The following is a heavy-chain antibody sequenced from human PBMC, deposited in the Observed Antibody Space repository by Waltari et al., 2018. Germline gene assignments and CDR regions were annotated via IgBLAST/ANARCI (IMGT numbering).Heavy chain of an antibody. CDR3: ARTPWYRGSYYYFDS. J-gene: IGHJ4*02. V-gene: IGHV5-51*01. D-gene: IGHD1-26*01. CDR1: GYSFTSYW. CDR2: IYPGDSDT. Sequence: EVQLVQSGAEVKKSGESLKISCKGSGYSFTSYWIGWVRQMPGKGLEWMVLIYPGDSDTRYSPSFQGQVTISADKSISTAYLQWSSLKASDTAMYYCARTPWYRGSYYYFDSWGQGTLVTVSS.